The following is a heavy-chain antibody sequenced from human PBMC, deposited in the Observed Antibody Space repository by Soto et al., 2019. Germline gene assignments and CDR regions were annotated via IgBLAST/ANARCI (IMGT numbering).Heavy chain of an antibody. CDR2: VIPIFGTA. CDR3: ASHILLAVAGSYYYYGIDV. Sequence: QVQLVQSGAEVKKPGSSVKVSCKASGGTFSSYAISWVRQAPGQGLEWMGGVIPIFGTANYAQKFQGRVTIHADESTSTAYMELRILRSADTAMYYCASHILLAVAGSYYYYGIDVWVQGTTVTVSS. J-gene: IGHJ6*02. V-gene: IGHV1-69*12. CDR1: GGTFSSYA. D-gene: IGHD6-19*01.